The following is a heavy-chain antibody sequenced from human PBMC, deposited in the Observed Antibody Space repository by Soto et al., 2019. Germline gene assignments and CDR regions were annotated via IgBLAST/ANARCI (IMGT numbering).Heavy chain of an antibody. Sequence: SETLSLTCTVSGGSISSGGYYWSWIRQHPGKGLEWIGYIYYSGSTYYNPSLKSRVTISVDTSKNQFSLKLSSVTAADTAVYYCARVGELLWFGEWVDAFDIWGQGTMVTVSS. V-gene: IGHV4-31*03. D-gene: IGHD3-10*01. CDR2: IYYSGST. CDR1: GGSISSGGYY. CDR3: ARVGELLWFGEWVDAFDI. J-gene: IGHJ3*02.